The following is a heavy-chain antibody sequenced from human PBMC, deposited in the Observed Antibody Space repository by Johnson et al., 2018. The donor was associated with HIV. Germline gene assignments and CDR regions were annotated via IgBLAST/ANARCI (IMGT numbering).Heavy chain of an antibody. CDR1: GFTFSSYD. D-gene: IGHD3-16*01. Sequence: VQLVESGGGLVQPGGSLRLSCAASGFTFSSYDMHWVRQTAGKGLEWVSTVRRGGDTYYPGSVKGRLTISRDNSKNTLYLQMNSLRTEDTAVYYCATWGFGDDAVDIWGQGTMVTVSS. CDR3: ATWGFGDDAVDI. J-gene: IGHJ3*02. CDR2: VRRGGDT. V-gene: IGHV3-13*01.